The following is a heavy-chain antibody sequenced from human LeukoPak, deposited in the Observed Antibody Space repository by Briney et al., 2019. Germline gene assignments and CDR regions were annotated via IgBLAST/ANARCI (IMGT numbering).Heavy chain of an antibody. V-gene: IGHV3-21*01. CDR1: GFTFSNYW. CDR3: ARGYYYDSSVDP. Sequence: GGSLRLSCAASGFTFSNYWMSWVRQAPGKGLEWVSSISSSSSYIYYADSVKGRFTISRDNAKNSLYLQMNSLRAEDTAVYYCARGYYYDSSVDPWGQGTLVTVSS. CDR2: ISSSSSYI. J-gene: IGHJ5*02. D-gene: IGHD3-22*01.